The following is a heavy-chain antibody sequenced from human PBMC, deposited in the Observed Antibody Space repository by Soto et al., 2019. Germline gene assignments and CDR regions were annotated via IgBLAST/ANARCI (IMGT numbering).Heavy chain of an antibody. V-gene: IGHV4-61*08. D-gene: IGHD3-10*01. CDR3: ARHIRQETINMVRGRLENSYSDYGMGV. CDR2: IDYSGRT. CDR1: GASVSSPGYH. J-gene: IGHJ6*02. Sequence: DTLSLTCRVPGASVSSPGYHGNWIRQHPGEGLEWMGDIDYSGRTTYNPSLMSRVTISLDTSRNEFSLKLFSVTAADTAVYYCARHIRQETINMVRGRLENSYSDYGMGVWGQGTKVTVYS.